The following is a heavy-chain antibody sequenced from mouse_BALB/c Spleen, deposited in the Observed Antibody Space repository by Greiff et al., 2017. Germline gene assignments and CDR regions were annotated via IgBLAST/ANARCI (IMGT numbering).Heavy chain of an antibody. CDR2: IDPENGNT. D-gene: IGHD1-1*01. CDR3: ARGDYGSIYWFAY. CDR1: GFNIKDYY. Sequence: EVQLQQSGAELVRPGALVKLSCKASGFNIKDYYMHWVKQRPEQGLEWIGWIDPENGNTIYDPKFQGKASITADTSSNTAYLQLSSLTSEDTAVYYCARGDYGSIYWFAYWGQGTLVTVSA. J-gene: IGHJ3*01. V-gene: IGHV14-1*02.